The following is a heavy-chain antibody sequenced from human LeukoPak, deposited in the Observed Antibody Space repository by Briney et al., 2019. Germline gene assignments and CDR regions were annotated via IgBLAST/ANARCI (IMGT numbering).Heavy chain of an antibody. CDR3: AKDRTSSWYDKYFDY. Sequence: GGSLRLSCAACGITFSSYAMSWVRQAPGKGLEWVSTISASGGSTYYADSVKGRFTISRDDSKNTLYLQMNSLRAEDTALYYCAKDRTSSWYDKYFDYWGQGTLVTVSS. CDR1: GITFSSYA. CDR2: ISASGGST. V-gene: IGHV3-23*01. J-gene: IGHJ4*02. D-gene: IGHD6-13*01.